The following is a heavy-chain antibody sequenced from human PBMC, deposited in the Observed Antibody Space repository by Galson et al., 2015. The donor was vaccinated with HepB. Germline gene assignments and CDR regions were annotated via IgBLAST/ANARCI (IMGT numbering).Heavy chain of an antibody. D-gene: IGHD3-10*01. J-gene: IGHJ4*02. Sequence: SLRLSCAASGFTFNNAWMSWVRQAPGKGLEWVGHIKSKTDGGTIDYAAPVKGRFTISRDDSKGMVYLQMSSLKAEDTAVYYCPRDPYGSGSGGFDYWGQGTLVTVSS. V-gene: IGHV3-15*01. CDR3: PRDPYGSGSGGFDY. CDR1: GFTFNNAW. CDR2: IKSKTDGGTI.